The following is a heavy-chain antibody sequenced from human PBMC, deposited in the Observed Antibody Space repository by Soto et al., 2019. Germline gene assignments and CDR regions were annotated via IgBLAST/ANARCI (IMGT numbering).Heavy chain of an antibody. J-gene: IGHJ6*02. V-gene: IGHV4-61*01. CDR2: IYYSGST. CDR3: ARDQAVTTKENYYYGMDV. Sequence: SETLSLTCSVSGGSISSDYYHWTWIRQSPGKGLEWIGYIYYSGSTNYNPSLKSRVTISVDTSKNQFSLKLSSVTAADTAVYYCARDQAVTTKENYYYGMDVWGQGTTVTVSS. CDR1: GGSISSDYYH. D-gene: IGHD4-4*01.